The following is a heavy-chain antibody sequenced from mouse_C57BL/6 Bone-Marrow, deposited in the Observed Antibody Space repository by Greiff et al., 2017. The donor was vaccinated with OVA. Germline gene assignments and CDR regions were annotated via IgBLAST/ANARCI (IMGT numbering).Heavy chain of an antibody. CDR3: VRHEGYGTGFDY. J-gene: IGHJ2*01. CDR2: IRSKSNNYAT. V-gene: IGHV10-1*01. Sequence: EVKLVESGGGFVQPKGSLKLSCAASGFSFNTYAMNWVRQAPGKGLEWVARIRSKSNNYATYYADSVKDRFTISRDDSESMLYLQMNNLKTEDTAMYYCVRHEGYGTGFDYWGQGTTLTVSS. CDR1: GFSFNTYA. D-gene: IGHD1-1*01.